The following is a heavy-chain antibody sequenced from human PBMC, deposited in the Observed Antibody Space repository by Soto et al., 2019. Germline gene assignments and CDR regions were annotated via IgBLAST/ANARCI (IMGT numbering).Heavy chain of an antibody. D-gene: IGHD6-19*01. CDR2: ISWNSGSI. CDR3: AKSIGPHAAVAGHDAFDI. Sequence: GGSLRLSCAASGFTFDDYAMHWVRQAPGKGLEWVSGISWNSGSIGYADSVKGRFTISRDNAKNSLYLQMNSLRAEDTALYYCAKSIGPHAAVAGHDAFDIWGQGTMVTVSS. CDR1: GFTFDDYA. V-gene: IGHV3-9*01. J-gene: IGHJ3*02.